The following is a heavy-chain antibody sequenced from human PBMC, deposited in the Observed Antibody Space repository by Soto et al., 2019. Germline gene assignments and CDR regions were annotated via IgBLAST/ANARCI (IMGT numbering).Heavy chain of an antibody. J-gene: IGHJ5*02. D-gene: IGHD6-6*01. V-gene: IGHV3-33*08. Sequence: PGGSLRLSCTTSGFTFNTYGMHWVRQAPGKGLEWVAIIWYDGSNKYYADSVKGRFTISRDNSKNTLYLQMNSLRAEDTAVYYCAREWYSSSSVSPADVGPTEHNWFDPWGQGTLVTVSS. CDR3: AREWYSSSSVSPADVGPTEHNWFDP. CDR1: GFTFNTYG. CDR2: IWYDGSNK.